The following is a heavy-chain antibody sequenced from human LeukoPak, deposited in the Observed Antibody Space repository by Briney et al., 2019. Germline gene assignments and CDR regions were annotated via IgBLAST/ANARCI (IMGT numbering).Heavy chain of an antibody. CDR2: VNSDGSST. Sequence: GGSLRLSCASSGFTFTSYWMHWVRQAPGKGLVWVSRVNSDGSSTTYADSVKGRFTISRDNAKNTLYLQMNSLRAEDTAVYYCARGRYYGMDVWGQGTTVTVSS. CDR3: ARGRYYGMDV. CDR1: GFTFTSYW. J-gene: IGHJ6*02. V-gene: IGHV3-74*01.